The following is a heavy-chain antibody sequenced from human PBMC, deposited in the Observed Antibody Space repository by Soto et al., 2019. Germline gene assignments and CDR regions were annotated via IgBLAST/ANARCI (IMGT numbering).Heavy chain of an antibody. CDR3: AKRYCSSTSCYGYYYYMDV. J-gene: IGHJ6*03. Sequence: TGGSLRLSCAASGFTFSSYAMSWVLQAPGKGLEWVSAISGSGGSTYYADSVKGRFTISRDNSKNTLYLQMNSLRAEDTAVYYCAKRYCSSTSCYGYYYYMDVWGKGTTVTVSS. CDR1: GFTFSSYA. D-gene: IGHD2-2*01. V-gene: IGHV3-23*01. CDR2: ISGSGGST.